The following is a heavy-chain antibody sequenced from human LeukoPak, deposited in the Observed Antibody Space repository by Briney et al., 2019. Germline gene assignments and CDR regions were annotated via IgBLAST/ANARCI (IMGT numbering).Heavy chain of an antibody. CDR1: GYPISSGYY. Sequence: SETLSLTCAVSGYPISSGYYWGWIRQPPGKGLEWIGSIYHSGSTYYNPSLKSRVTISVDTSKNQFSLKLSSVTAADTAVYYCARRGYCSSTSCYLGWFDPWGQGTLVTVSS. CDR3: ARRGYCSSTSCYLGWFDP. V-gene: IGHV4-38-2*01. CDR2: IYHSGST. J-gene: IGHJ5*02. D-gene: IGHD2-2*01.